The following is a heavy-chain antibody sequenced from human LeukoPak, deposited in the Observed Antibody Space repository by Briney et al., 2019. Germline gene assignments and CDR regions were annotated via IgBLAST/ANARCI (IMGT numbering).Heavy chain of an antibody. J-gene: IGHJ4*02. Sequence: GASVKVSCKASGYTFTSYDINWVRQATGQGLEWMGWMNPNSGNTGYAQKFQGRVTMTRNTSISTAYMELSSLRSEDTAVYYCARALRRIAAGGKELGYWGQGTLVTVSS. CDR1: GYTFTSYD. D-gene: IGHD6-13*01. CDR2: MNPNSGNT. CDR3: ARALRRIAAGGKELGY. V-gene: IGHV1-8*01.